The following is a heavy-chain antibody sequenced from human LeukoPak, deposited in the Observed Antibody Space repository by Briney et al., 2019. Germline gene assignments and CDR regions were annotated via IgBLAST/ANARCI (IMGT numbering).Heavy chain of an antibody. Sequence: GESLNISCKGSGYTVTTYWITWVRQMPGKGQGRMWRIDPSDSYTNYSPSFQGHVTISADMSISTAYLQWRSLKASDTAMYYCARLTVTTGDFDYWGQGTLVTVSS. V-gene: IGHV5-10-1*01. CDR1: GYTVTTYW. CDR2: IDPSDSYT. D-gene: IGHD4-11*01. J-gene: IGHJ4*02. CDR3: ARLTVTTGDFDY.